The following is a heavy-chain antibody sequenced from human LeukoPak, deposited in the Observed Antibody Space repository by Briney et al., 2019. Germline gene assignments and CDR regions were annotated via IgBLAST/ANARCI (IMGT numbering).Heavy chain of an antibody. D-gene: IGHD5-24*01. CDR3: ARGATISETGYFDF. V-gene: IGHV4-34*01. CDR1: GGSFSRYY. CDR2: IDHRGDT. J-gene: IGHJ4*03. Sequence: SETLSLTCAVYGGSFSRYYWSWIRQSPGKGQEWIAEIDHRGDTNYNPSVKSRVTISVDTSKNQFSLKGRSLSAADTAVYYCARGATISETGYFDFWGQGTPVTVSS.